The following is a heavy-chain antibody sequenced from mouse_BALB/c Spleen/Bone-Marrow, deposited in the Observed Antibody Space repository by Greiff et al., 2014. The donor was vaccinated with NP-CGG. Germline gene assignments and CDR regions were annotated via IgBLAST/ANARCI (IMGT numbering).Heavy chain of an antibody. CDR2: INPNIGGT. CDR1: GYTFTEYT. CDR3: ARSTYFDY. J-gene: IGHJ2*01. Sequence: VQLQQSGPELVKPGTSVKLSCKTSGYTFTEYTIHWVKQSHGKSLEWIGGINPNIGGTTYNQKFKDRATLTLDKSSSTAYMEVRSLTSEDSAVFYCARSTYFDYWGQGTTLTVSS. V-gene: IGHV1-18*01. D-gene: IGHD5-1*01.